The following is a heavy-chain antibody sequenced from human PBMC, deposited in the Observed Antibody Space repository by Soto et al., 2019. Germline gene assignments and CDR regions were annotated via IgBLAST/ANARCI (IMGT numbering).Heavy chain of an antibody. V-gene: IGHV3-74*01. CDR2: FGGVENCT. Sequence: GGSLRLSCVPSRFRVKRYVMQWVRQSPGRGLVWLSSFGGVENCTKYADSVAGRFTISRDIAKKTIYLQMNSLRAEDMAVYYCGKGKELGVVRYGLDAWGQGTTVTVSS. D-gene: IGHD3-3*01. CDR1: RFRVKRYV. CDR3: GKGKELGVVRYGLDA. J-gene: IGHJ6*01.